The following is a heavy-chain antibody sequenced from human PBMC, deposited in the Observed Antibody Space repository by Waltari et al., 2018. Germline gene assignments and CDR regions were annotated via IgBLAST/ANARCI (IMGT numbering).Heavy chain of an antibody. V-gene: IGHV1-69*01. J-gene: IGHJ6*02. CDR1: GDTFRTYY. CDR3: AREGGGVIPVFRDGMDV. CDR2: IIPILGTA. Sequence: QVELVQSGAEVKKPGSSVKVSCKASGDTFRTYYFSWVRQAPGQGLEWLGGIIPILGTANYAQTFQGRVTINADESTNTVFMELSSLTADDRAVYYCAREGGGVIPVFRDGMDVWGLGTTVIVS. D-gene: IGHD3-10*01.